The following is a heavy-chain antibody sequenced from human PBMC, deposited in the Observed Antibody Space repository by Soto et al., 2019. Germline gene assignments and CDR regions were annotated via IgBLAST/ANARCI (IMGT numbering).Heavy chain of an antibody. D-gene: IGHD4-17*01. CDR2: IKRKTDGGKQ. J-gene: IGHJ4*02. CDR1: EYTFTSYA. CDR3: APTVDY. Sequence: SCTASEYTFTSYAMHWVRQVQWNGHEWDGRIKRKTDGGKQAYAAHTKDNLTISREDSKTAVYLEMNSLESEPTAVYYCAPTVDYWGQGTLVTVSS. V-gene: IGHV3-15*01.